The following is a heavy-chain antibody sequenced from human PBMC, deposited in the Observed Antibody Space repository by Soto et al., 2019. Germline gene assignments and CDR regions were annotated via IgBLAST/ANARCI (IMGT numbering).Heavy chain of an antibody. D-gene: IGHD3-10*01. V-gene: IGHV3-48*02. CDR2: ISSSSSTI. CDR3: ARYLTVWFGESDIDY. CDR1: GFTFSSYS. Sequence: GGSLRLSCAASGFTFSSYSMNWVRQAPGKGLEWVSYISSSSSTIYYADSVKGRFTISRDNAKNSLYLQMNSLRDEGTAVYYCARYLTVWFGESDIDYWGQGTLVTVSS. J-gene: IGHJ4*02.